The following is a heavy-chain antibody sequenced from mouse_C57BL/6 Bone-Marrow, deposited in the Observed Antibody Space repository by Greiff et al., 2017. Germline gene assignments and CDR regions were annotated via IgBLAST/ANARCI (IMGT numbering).Heavy chain of an antibody. CDR3: APFDY. V-gene: IGHV14-2*01. J-gene: IGHJ2*01. CDR1: GFNFKDYY. Sequence: VQLKQSGAELVKPGASVKLSCTASGFNFKDYYMHWVKQRTEQGLEWIGRIDPEDGDTNYAPKFQGKATITADTSSNTAYLQLSSLTSEDTAGDYCAPFDYWGQGTTLTVSS. CDR2: IDPEDGDT.